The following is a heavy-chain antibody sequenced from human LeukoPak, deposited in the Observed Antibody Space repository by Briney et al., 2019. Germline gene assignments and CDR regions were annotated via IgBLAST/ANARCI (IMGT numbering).Heavy chain of an antibody. D-gene: IGHD3-3*01. CDR3: ARDQEFTIFGVVNYYGMDV. V-gene: IGHV1-69*13. Sequence: SVKVSYKASGGTFSSYAISWVRQAPGQGLEWVGGIIPIFGTANYAQKFQGRVTITADESTSTAYMELSSLRSEDTAVYYCARDQEFTIFGVVNYYGMDVWGQGTTVTVSS. CDR1: GGTFSSYA. CDR2: IIPIFGTA. J-gene: IGHJ6*02.